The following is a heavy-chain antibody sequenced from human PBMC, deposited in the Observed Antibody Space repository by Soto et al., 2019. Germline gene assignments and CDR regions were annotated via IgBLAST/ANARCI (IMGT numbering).Heavy chain of an antibody. D-gene: IGHD3-22*01. V-gene: IGHV4-39*02. Sequence: PSETLSLTCSVSGGSVSYNSYYWGWLRQPPGKGLEWIGSIYHGGSTYYNPSLNSRVTLSIDMTNNHVSLILNSVTAADTAVYYCARVGPLVPYYYDSSPYTFENWFDPWGQGTLVTVST. CDR2: IYHGGST. J-gene: IGHJ5*02. CDR1: GGSVSYNSYY. CDR3: ARVGPLVPYYYDSSPYTFENWFDP.